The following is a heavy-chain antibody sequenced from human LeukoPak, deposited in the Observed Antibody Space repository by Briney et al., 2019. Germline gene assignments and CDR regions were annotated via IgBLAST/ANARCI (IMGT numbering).Heavy chain of an antibody. CDR1: GCNFSAYG. V-gene: IGHV3-30*18. CDR2: IPNDGSNK. Sequence: GRPLRLSCAASGCNFSAYGMHWVRQAPGKGLEWVAVIPNDGSNKNYADPVKGRFTISRDNSKNTLYLLMNSLRPEDTAVYYCAKSYGMDVWGQGTTVTVSS. CDR3: AKSYGMDV. J-gene: IGHJ6*02.